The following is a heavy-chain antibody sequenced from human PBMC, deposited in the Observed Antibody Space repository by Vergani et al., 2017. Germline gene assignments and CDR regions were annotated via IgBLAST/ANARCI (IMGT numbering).Heavy chain of an antibody. J-gene: IGHJ4*02. Sequence: QVQLVQSGGEVKKPGASVKVSCKASGYTFTSYGINWVRQAPGQGLEWMGWISAYNGNTNYAPKLQGRVTMTTDTSTSTAYMELRSLKSDDTAVYYCTRGWYYDSIAYWAYWGQGTLVTVSS. CDR3: TRGWYYDSIAYWAY. V-gene: IGHV1-18*01. D-gene: IGHD3-22*01. CDR1: GYTFTSYG. CDR2: ISAYNGNT.